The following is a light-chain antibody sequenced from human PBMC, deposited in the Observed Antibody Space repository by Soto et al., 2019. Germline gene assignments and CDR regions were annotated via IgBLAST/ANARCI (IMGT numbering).Light chain of an antibody. CDR3: MQGLQIPRT. J-gene: IGKJ1*01. V-gene: IGKV2-28*01. Sequence: DIVMTQSPLSLPVTPGEPASISCRSSQSLLHSNAYNYLDWYLQKQGQSPQLLIYLGSYRAPGVPDRFSGSGAGTDCTLKISRGEAEDVGVYYCMQGLQIPRTFGQGTKVEIK. CDR1: QSLLHSNAYNY. CDR2: LGS.